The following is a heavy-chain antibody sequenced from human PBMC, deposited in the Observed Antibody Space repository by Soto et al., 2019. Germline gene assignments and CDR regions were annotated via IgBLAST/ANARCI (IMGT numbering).Heavy chain of an antibody. CDR1: GGSTNSYS. CDR3: ARDQRAYCGGDCSSEYNWFDP. D-gene: IGHD2-21*02. J-gene: IGHJ5*02. Sequence: SETLSLTCTVSGGSTNSYSGSWIRQPPGKGLEWIGYIYYSGSTNYNPSLKSRVTISVDTSKNQFSLKLSSVTAADTAVYYCARDQRAYCGGDCSSEYNWFDPWGQGTLVTVSS. V-gene: IGHV4-59*01. CDR2: IYYSGST.